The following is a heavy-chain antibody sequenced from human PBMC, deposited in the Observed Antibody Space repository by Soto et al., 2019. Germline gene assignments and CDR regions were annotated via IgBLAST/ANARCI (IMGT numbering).Heavy chain of an antibody. Sequence: ASQTLSLTCAISGDSVSSNSAAWNWIRQSPSRGLEWLGRTYYRSKWYNDYAVSVKSRITINPDTSKNQFSLQLNSVTPEDTAVYYCARDSSSWYRYYYYYYMDVWGKGTTVTVSS. D-gene: IGHD6-13*01. J-gene: IGHJ6*03. CDR3: ARDSSSWYRYYYYYYMDV. V-gene: IGHV6-1*01. CDR2: TYYRSKWYN. CDR1: GDSVSSNSAA.